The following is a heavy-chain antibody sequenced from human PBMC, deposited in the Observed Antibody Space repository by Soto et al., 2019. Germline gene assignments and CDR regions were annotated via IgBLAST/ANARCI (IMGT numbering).Heavy chain of an antibody. CDR2: IHYSGST. J-gene: IGHJ6*02. Sequence: PSETRSLTCTFSVGSISSSSYYWCWILQPPWKGLDLIGCIHYSGSTYYNPSLRSRVTSSVDTSKNQFSLKVASVTAADTAVYFCARGKPSGYRFGPRNFFYYGLDVWGPGTTVTVSS. CDR3: ARGKPSGYRFGPRNFFYYGLDV. V-gene: IGHV4-39*01. CDR1: VGSISSSSYY. D-gene: IGHD5-18*01.